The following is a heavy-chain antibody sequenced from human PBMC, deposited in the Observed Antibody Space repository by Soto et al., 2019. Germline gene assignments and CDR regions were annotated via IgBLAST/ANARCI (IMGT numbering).Heavy chain of an antibody. D-gene: IGHD1-26*01. Sequence: PSETLSLTCTVSGGSISSYYWSWIRQPPGKGLEWIGYIYYSGSTNYNPSLKSRVTISVDTSKNQFSLKLSSVTAADTAVYYCARLLYYYDYFMDVWGKGTTVTVSS. CDR3: ARLLYYYDYFMDV. J-gene: IGHJ6*03. CDR2: IYYSGST. V-gene: IGHV4-59*01. CDR1: GGSISSYY.